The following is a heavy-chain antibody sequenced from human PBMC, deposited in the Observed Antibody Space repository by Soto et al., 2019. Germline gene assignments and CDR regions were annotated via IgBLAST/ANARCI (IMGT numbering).Heavy chain of an antibody. CDR2: ISYDGSNK. Sequence: QVQLVESGGGVVQPGRSLRLSCAASGFTFSSYAMHWVRQAPGKGLEWVAVISYDGSNKYYADSVKGRFTISRDNSKNTLYLQMNSLRAEVTAVYYCARDPYRYAIEFYYGMDVWGQGTTVTVSS. J-gene: IGHJ6*02. CDR1: GFTFSSYA. CDR3: ARDPYRYAIEFYYGMDV. V-gene: IGHV3-30-3*01. D-gene: IGHD2-8*01.